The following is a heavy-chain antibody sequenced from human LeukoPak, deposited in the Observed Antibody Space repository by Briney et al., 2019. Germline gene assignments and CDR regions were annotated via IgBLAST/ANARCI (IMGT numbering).Heavy chain of an antibody. CDR3: ARRYSNGWPYFDF. J-gene: IGHJ4*02. D-gene: IGHD6-19*01. CDR2: IYYSGTT. CDR1: GGSISSYY. Sequence: SETLSLTCTVSGGSISSYYWSWIRQPPGKGLEWIGYIYYSGTTDYNPSLRSRVTISVDTSKNQFSLNLTSVIAADTAVYYCARRYSNGWPYFDFWGQGTLVTVSS. V-gene: IGHV4-59*08.